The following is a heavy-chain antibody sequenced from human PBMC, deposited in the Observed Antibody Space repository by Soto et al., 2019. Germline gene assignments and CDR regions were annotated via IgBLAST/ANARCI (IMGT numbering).Heavy chain of an antibody. D-gene: IGHD3-22*01. CDR2: INWNGGST. CDR1: GFTFDDYG. CDR3: AKSLTYYYDSSGYSGFDY. Sequence: GGSLRLSCAASGFTFDDYGMSWVRQAPGKGLEWVSGINWNGGSTGYADSVKGRFTISRDNAKNSLYLQMNSQRAEDTALYYCAKSLTYYYDSSGYSGFDYWGQGTLVTVSS. V-gene: IGHV3-20*04. J-gene: IGHJ4*02.